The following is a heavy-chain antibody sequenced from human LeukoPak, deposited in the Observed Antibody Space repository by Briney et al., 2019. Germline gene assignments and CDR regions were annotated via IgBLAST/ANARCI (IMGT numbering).Heavy chain of an antibody. J-gene: IGHJ4*02. CDR1: GFTFSDFY. CDR3: AKASSGYLAYFDY. Sequence: QPGGSLRLSCAASGFTFSDFYMSWVRQAPGKGLEWVSAISGSGGSTYYADSVKGRFTISRDNSKNTLYLQMNSLRAEDTAVYYCAKASSGYLAYFDYWGQGTLVTVSS. V-gene: IGHV3-23*01. D-gene: IGHD3-22*01. CDR2: ISGSGGST.